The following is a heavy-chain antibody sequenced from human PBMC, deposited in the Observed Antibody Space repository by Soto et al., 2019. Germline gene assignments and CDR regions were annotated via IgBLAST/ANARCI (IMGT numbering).Heavy chain of an antibody. V-gene: IGHV3-30*18. CDR2: ISYDGSNK. Sequence: GGSLRLSCAASGFTFSSYGMHWVRQAPGKGLEWVAVISYDGSNKYYADSVKGRLTISRDNSKNTLYLQMNSLRAEDTAVYYCAKDVDSSGYFDYRGQGTLVTVPS. CDR3: AKDVDSSGYFDY. D-gene: IGHD6-19*01. J-gene: IGHJ4*02. CDR1: GFTFSSYG.